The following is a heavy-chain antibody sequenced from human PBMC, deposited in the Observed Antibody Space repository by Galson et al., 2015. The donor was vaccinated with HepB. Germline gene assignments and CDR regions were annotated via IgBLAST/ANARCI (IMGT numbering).Heavy chain of an antibody. D-gene: IGHD3-22*01. CDR3: ARGLTYYFDTSNYYERDDAFDI. Sequence: SVKVSCKASGGTFSNYGVTWVRQAPGQGLEWMGGIIPIFGTTNTAQKFQGRVTITAIKSTSTTFMELSSLRSEDTAVYYCARGLTYYFDTSNYYERDDAFDIWGQGTMVTVSS. J-gene: IGHJ3*02. V-gene: IGHV1-69*06. CDR2: IIPIFGTT. CDR1: GGTFSNYG.